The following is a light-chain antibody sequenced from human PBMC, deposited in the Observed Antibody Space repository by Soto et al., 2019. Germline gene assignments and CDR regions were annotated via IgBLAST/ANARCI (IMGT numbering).Light chain of an antibody. V-gene: IGLV2-8*01. CDR3: SSYAGSNNSPYG. CDR2: EVS. CDR1: SSDVGGYNY. J-gene: IGLJ1*01. Sequence: QSALTQPPSASGSPGQSVTISCTGTSSDVGGYNYVSWYQQHPGKALKLMIYEVSKRPSGVPDRFSGSKSGNTASLTVSGLQAEDEADYYCSSYAGSNNSPYGFGTGTKVTVL.